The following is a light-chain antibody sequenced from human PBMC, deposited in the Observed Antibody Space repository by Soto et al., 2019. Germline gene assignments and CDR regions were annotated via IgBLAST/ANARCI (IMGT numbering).Light chain of an antibody. V-gene: IGKV1-9*01. J-gene: IGKJ1*01. CDR2: AAS. CDR3: QQRSNWPRT. Sequence: DIQLTQSPSFLSASVGDRVTITCRASQGISSYLAWYQQKPGQAPKLLIYAASTLQSGVPSRFSGSGSGTEFTLTISSLQPEDFATYYCQQRSNWPRTFGQGTKVDIK. CDR1: QGISSY.